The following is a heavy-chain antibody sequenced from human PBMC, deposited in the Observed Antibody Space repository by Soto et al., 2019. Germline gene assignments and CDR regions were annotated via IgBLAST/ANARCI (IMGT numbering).Heavy chain of an antibody. D-gene: IGHD3-9*01. Sequence: PSETLFPPCYFSCDSISSSLWRSLVRQTPGKGPEWIGEIYHSGSINYNPSLKSRVTISADRSKNQFSLTLTAVTAADTAVYYCATRELGEYFHNWGQGTQVTVSS. CDR1: CDSISSSLW. J-gene: IGHJ4*02. CDR3: ATRELGEYFHN. CDR2: IYHSGSI. V-gene: IGHV4-4*02.